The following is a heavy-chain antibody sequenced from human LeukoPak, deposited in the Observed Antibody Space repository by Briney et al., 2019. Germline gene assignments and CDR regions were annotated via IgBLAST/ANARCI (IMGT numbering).Heavy chain of an antibody. Sequence: ASVKVSCKASGYTFTGYYMHWVRQAPGQGLEWMGWTNPNSGGTNYAQKFQGRVTMTRDTSISTAYMELSRLRSDDTAVYYCARAYYDFWSGYYGPDYWGQGTLVTVSS. CDR2: TNPNSGGT. J-gene: IGHJ4*02. D-gene: IGHD3-3*01. CDR1: GYTFTGYY. CDR3: ARAYYDFWSGYYGPDY. V-gene: IGHV1-2*02.